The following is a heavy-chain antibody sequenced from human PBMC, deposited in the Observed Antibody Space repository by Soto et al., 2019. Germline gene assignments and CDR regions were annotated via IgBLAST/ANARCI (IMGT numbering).Heavy chain of an antibody. CDR1: GGSISSGGYY. D-gene: IGHD6-19*01. CDR2: IYYSGST. V-gene: IGHV4-31*03. CDR3: ATTGYSSGWSPGY. J-gene: IGHJ4*02. Sequence: SETLSLTCTVSGGSISSGGYYWSWIRQHPGKGLEWIGYIYYSGSTYYNPSLKSRVTISVDTSKNQFSLKLSSVTAADTAVYYCATTGYSSGWSPGYWGQGTLVTVSS.